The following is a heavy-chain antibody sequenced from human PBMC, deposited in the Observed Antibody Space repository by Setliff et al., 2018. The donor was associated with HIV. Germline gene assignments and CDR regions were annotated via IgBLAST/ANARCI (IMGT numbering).Heavy chain of an antibody. D-gene: IGHD2-15*01. J-gene: IGHJ5*02. CDR1: GDSIISGDYH. CDR3: ARFTVVVFGAGEPSWFDP. Sequence: SETLSLTCTVSGDSIISGDYHWSWIRQSPGKGLEWIGHIHYKGNIDYNASLKSRLAISSDTSKNQFSLNLSAVIAADTAIYFCARFTVVVFGAGEPSWFDPWGQGILVTVSS. V-gene: IGHV4-30-4*08. CDR2: IHYKGNI.